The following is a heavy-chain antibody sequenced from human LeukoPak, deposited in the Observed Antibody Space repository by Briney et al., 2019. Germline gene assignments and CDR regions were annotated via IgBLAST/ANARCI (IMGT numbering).Heavy chain of an antibody. J-gene: IGHJ4*02. CDR2: IKQDGSDK. Sequence: GGSLRLSCVASGFTFSSYWMSWVRQAPGKGLEWVANIKQDGSDKYYVDSVKGRFTISRDNAKKSLYLQMNSLRAEDTAVYYCARDGGITVAGSTWDYWGQGTLVTFSS. CDR3: ARDGGITVAGSTWDY. CDR1: GFTFSSYW. V-gene: IGHV3-7*01. D-gene: IGHD6-19*01.